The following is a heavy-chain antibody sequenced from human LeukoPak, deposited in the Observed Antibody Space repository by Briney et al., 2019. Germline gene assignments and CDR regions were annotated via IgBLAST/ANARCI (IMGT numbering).Heavy chain of an antibody. CDR3: AKIAGGIQDY. D-gene: IGHD3-16*01. J-gene: IGHJ4*02. CDR1: GFTFSTYA. V-gene: IGHV3-23*01. CDR2: TSFNGGTT. Sequence: GGSLRLSCAASGFTFSTYAMSWVRQAPGKGLQWVSSTSFNGGTTYYADYVKGRFTMSRDNSKNTLYLQMNGLRAEDTAEYYCAKIAGGIQDYWGQGTLVTASS.